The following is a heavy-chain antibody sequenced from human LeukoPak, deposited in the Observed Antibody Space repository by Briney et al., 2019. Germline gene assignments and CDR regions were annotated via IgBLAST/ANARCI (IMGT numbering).Heavy chain of an antibody. CDR1: GGSFSVYY. D-gene: IGHD4-17*01. CDR3: ARGPAAGEEYYYYGMDV. V-gene: IGHV4-34*01. CDR2: INHSGTT. Sequence: PSETLSLTCAVYGGSFSVYYWSWIRQPPGEGLQWIAEINHSGTTNYNPSLKSRVTISIDTSKNQFSLKLSSVTAADTAVYYCARGPAAGEEYYYYGMDVWGQGTTVTVSS. J-gene: IGHJ6*02.